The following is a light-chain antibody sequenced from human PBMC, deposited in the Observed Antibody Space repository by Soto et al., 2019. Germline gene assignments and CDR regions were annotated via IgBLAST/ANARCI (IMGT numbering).Light chain of an antibody. Sequence: DFQMTQSPSTLSASVGDRVTITCRASQNIRSRLAWFQQKPGKAPKLLIYDASVLETGVPSRFSGFSSGTEFTLTISSLQPDDYGTYYCQQYYDFRTFGQGTKVDTK. CDR2: DAS. V-gene: IGKV1-5*01. CDR1: QNIRSR. J-gene: IGKJ1*01. CDR3: QQYYDFRT.